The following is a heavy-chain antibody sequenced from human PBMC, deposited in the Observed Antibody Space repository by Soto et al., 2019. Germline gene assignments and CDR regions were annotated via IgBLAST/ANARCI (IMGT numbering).Heavy chain of an antibody. V-gene: IGHV1-24*01. Sequence: QVQLVQSGAEVKKPGASVKVSCKVSGYTLTELSMHWVRQAPGKGLEWMGGFDPEDGETIYAQKFQGRVTMTEDTSTDTAYMELSSLRSEDTAVYYCATDPISARQQQPYDYYGMDVWGQGTTVTVSS. CDR2: FDPEDGET. CDR1: GYTLTELS. CDR3: ATDPISARQQQPYDYYGMDV. D-gene: IGHD3-10*01. J-gene: IGHJ6*02.